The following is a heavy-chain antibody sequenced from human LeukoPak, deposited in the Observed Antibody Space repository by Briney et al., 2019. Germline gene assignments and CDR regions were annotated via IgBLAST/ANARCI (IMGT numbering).Heavy chain of an antibody. Sequence: GESLKISCKGSGYTFTTYYIAWVRQMPGKGLEWMGIIYPGNSDITYSPSFQGQVTFSADKSISTAYLQWTSLKASDTAIYYCARSGMQWYSDLWGRGTLVTVSS. CDR1: GYTFTTYY. CDR3: ARSGMQWYSDL. J-gene: IGHJ2*01. V-gene: IGHV5-51*01. D-gene: IGHD2-2*01. CDR2: IYPGNSDI.